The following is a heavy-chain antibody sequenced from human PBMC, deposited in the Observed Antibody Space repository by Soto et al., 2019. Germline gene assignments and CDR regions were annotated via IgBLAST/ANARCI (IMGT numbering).Heavy chain of an antibody. J-gene: IGHJ4*02. CDR2: INHSGRT. CDR1: GGSFSGYY. D-gene: IGHD3-16*02. CDR3: ARGSSYYDYIWGSYRPTRLDY. V-gene: IGHV4-34*01. Sequence: QVQLQQWGAGLLKPSETLSLTCAVYGGSFSGYYRSGIRQPPGKGLEWIGEINHSGRTNYNPSLKSRVTISVYTSKTHFSLKLSSVAAADTAVYYFARGSSYYDYIWGSYRPTRLDYWGQGTLVTVSS.